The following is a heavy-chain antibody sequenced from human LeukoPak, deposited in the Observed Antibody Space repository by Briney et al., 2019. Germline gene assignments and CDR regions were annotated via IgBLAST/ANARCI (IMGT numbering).Heavy chain of an antibody. V-gene: IGHV3-23*01. CDR1: GFTFRSFA. D-gene: IGHD3-16*02. Sequence: PGGSLRLSCAASGFTFRSFAMDWVRQAPGKGLEWVSAISGSGDNTYYADSVKGRFTISRDNSKTTLFLQMNSLRAEDTAVYYCARPSIMITFGGVIPKTPGYFDLWGRGTLVTVSS. J-gene: IGHJ2*01. CDR3: ARPSIMITFGGVIPKTPGYFDL. CDR2: ISGSGDNT.